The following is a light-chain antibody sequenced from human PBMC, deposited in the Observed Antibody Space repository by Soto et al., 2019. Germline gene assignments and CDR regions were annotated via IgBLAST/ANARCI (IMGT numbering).Light chain of an antibody. Sequence: SVLTQPPSASGTPGQRVTISCSGSSSNIGSNYVYWYQQLPGTAPKLLIYRNNQRPSGVPDRFSGSKPGTSASLAISGLRSEDEANYYCAAWDDSLSGVVFGGGTKVTVL. CDR3: AAWDDSLSGVV. CDR2: RNN. J-gene: IGLJ3*02. CDR1: SSNIGSNY. V-gene: IGLV1-47*01.